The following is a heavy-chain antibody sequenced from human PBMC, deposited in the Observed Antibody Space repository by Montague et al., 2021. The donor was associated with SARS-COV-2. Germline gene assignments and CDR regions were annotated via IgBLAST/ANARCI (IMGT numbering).Heavy chain of an antibody. Sequence: SETLSLTCAVSGDSISSSNWWSWVRQPPGKGLEWIGEIYHSGGTNYNPPLKSRVTISVDKSKTQFSLKLSSVTAADTAVYYCARSRGNLQWPFYYYYGMDVWGQGTPVTVSS. CDR2: IYHSGGT. J-gene: IGHJ6*02. CDR1: GDSISSSNW. D-gene: IGHD6-19*01. CDR3: ARSRGNLQWPFYYYYGMDV. V-gene: IGHV4-4*02.